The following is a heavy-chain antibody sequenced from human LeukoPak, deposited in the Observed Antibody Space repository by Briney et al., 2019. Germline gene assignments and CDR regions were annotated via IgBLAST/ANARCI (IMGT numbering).Heavy chain of an antibody. Sequence: SGTLSLTCAVSGGSISISNSNWWSWVRQPPGKGLEWIGEISHSGSTNYNPSLKSRVPISVEKSKNQFSLKLSSVTAADTAVYYCARDLHGGNSFTSDWYFDLWGRGTLVTVSS. J-gene: IGHJ2*01. CDR2: ISHSGST. CDR1: GGSISISNSNW. D-gene: IGHD4-23*01. V-gene: IGHV4-4*02. CDR3: ARDLHGGNSFTSDWYFDL.